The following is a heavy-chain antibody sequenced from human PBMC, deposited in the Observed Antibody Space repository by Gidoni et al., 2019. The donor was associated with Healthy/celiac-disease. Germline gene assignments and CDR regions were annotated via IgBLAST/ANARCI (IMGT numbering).Heavy chain of an antibody. D-gene: IGHD4-17*01. CDR2: ISWNSGSI. Sequence: EVQLVESGGGLVQPGRSLRLSCAASGFTFDDYAMHWVRQAPGKGLEWVSGISWNSGSIGYADSVKGRFTISRDNAKNSLYLQMNSLRAEDTALYYCAKDPRRTVTTVDYWGQGTLVTVSS. CDR3: AKDPRRTVTTVDY. CDR1: GFTFDDYA. V-gene: IGHV3-9*01. J-gene: IGHJ4*02.